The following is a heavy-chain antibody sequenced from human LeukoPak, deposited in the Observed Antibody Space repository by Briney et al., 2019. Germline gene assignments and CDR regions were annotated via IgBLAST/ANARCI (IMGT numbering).Heavy chain of an antibody. J-gene: IGHJ4*02. Sequence: ASVKVSCKASGGTFSSYTISWVRQATGQGLEWMGRIIPILGIANYAQKFQGRVTITADKSTSTAYMELSSLRSEDTAVYYCATKGYCGGDCHFDYWGQGTLVTVSS. V-gene: IGHV1-69*02. CDR1: GGTFSSYT. D-gene: IGHD2-21*02. CDR3: ATKGYCGGDCHFDY. CDR2: IIPILGIA.